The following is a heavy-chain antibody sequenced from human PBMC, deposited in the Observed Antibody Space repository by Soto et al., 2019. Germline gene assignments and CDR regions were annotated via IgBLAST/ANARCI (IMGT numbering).Heavy chain of an antibody. CDR1: GFTFSTYA. J-gene: IGHJ4*02. D-gene: IGHD3-3*01. CDR2: ISADGGAT. Sequence: LRLSCAASGFTFSTYAMTWFRQAPGKGLEWVSAISADGGATFHADSVKGCFTISRDNSRNTLYLQMNSLRVEDTAVYFCTKLEMSASVYWGQGTQVTVSS. V-gene: IGHV3-23*01. CDR3: TKLEMSASVY.